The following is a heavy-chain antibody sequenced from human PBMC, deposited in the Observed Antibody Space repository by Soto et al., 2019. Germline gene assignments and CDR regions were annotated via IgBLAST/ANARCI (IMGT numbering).Heavy chain of an antibody. V-gene: IGHV4-34*01. J-gene: IGHJ6*03. CDR1: GASFSGYY. D-gene: IGHD1-7*01. CDR2: INHSGST. CDR3: ARGRITETYYYYMDV. Sequence: SETLSLTCAVYGASFSGYYWSWIRQPPGKGLEWIGEINHSGSTNYNPSLKSRVTISVDTSKNQFSLKLSSVTAADTAVYYCARGRITETYYYYMDVRGKGTTVTGSS.